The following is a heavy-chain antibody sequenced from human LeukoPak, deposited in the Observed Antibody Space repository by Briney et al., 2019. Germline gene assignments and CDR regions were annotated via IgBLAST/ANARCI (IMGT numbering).Heavy chain of an antibody. Sequence: GESLKISCKGSGYSFTSYWIGWVRQMPGKGLEWMGIIYPGDSDTRYSPSFQGQVAISADKSISTAYLQWSSLKASDTAMYYCARHPWGGSGWYRRDAFDIWGQGTMVTVSS. D-gene: IGHD6-19*01. CDR1: GYSFTSYW. CDR3: ARHPWGGSGWYRRDAFDI. J-gene: IGHJ3*02. V-gene: IGHV5-51*01. CDR2: IYPGDSDT.